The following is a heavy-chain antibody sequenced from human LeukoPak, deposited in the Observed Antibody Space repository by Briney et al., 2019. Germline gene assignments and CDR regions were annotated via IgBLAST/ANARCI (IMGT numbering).Heavy chain of an antibody. CDR2: ISAYNGNT. V-gene: IGHV1-18*01. CDR1: GYTFTSYG. CDR3: AREVHSTYYYGSGSPDAFDI. D-gene: IGHD3-10*01. J-gene: IGHJ3*02. Sequence: GASVKVSCKASGYTFTSYGISWVRQAPGQGLEWMGWISAYNGNTNYAQKLQGRVTMTTDTSTSTAYMELRSLRSDDTAVYYCAREVHSTYYYGSGSPDAFDIWGQGTMVTVSS.